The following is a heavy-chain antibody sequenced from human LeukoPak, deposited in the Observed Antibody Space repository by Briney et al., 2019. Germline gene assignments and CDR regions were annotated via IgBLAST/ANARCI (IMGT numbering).Heavy chain of an antibody. V-gene: IGHV3-21*01. CDR2: VSGSSYYI. CDR3: ARDGSYGDALYSFDF. CDR1: GFTFSSYW. J-gene: IGHJ4*02. D-gene: IGHD4-17*01. Sequence: PGGSLRLSCAASGFTFSSYWMHWVRQAPGKGLEWLSSVSGSSYYIYYADSLKGRFTISRDNAKNSVYLQMNSLRAEDTAVYYCARDGSYGDALYSFDFWGQGTLVTVSS.